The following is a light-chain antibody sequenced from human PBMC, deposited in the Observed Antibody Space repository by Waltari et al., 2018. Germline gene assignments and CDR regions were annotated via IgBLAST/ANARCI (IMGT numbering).Light chain of an antibody. CDR3: QQYDISPLT. CDR1: QTVRTTY. V-gene: IGKV3-20*01. J-gene: IGKJ4*01. CDR2: GPS. Sequence: EIVLTQSPGTLSFSPGARATLSCRASQTVRTTYLAWYQQRPGQAPTLLIYGPSSRATGVPDRFSGSESGTDFSLTISSLEPEDFAVYYCQQYDISPLTFGGGTKVEIK.